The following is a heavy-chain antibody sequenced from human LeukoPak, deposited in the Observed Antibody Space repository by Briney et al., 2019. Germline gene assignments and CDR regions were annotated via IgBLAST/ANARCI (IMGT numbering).Heavy chain of an antibody. V-gene: IGHV3-23*01. CDR3: AKCPADGYNFDY. CDR1: GFTFSSYA. CDR2: ISGSGGST. D-gene: IGHD5-24*01. Sequence: GGSLRLSCAASGFTFSSYAMSWVRQAPGEGLEWVSAISGSGGSTYYADSVKGRFTISRDNSKNTLYLQMNSLRAEDTAVYYCAKCPADGYNFDYWGQGTLVTVSS. J-gene: IGHJ4*02.